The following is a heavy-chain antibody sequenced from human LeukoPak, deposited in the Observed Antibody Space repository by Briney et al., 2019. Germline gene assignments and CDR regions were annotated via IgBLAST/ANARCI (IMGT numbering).Heavy chain of an antibody. D-gene: IGHD3-10*01. CDR3: AKEASYYYGSGSPNWFDP. CDR1: AFTFSSYA. Sequence: GGSLRLSCAASAFTFSSYAMSWVRQAPGKGLEWVSAISGSGGSTCYADSVKGRFTISRDNSKNTLYLQMNSLRAEDTAIYYCAKEASYYYGSGSPNWFDPWGQGTLVTVSS. CDR2: ISGSGGST. V-gene: IGHV3-23*01. J-gene: IGHJ5*02.